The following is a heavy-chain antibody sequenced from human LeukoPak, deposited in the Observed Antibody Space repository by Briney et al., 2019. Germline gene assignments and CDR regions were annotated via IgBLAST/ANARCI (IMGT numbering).Heavy chain of an antibody. CDR1: GFLVSTNY. CDR2: IYSGDNT. D-gene: IGHD2-2*01. V-gene: IGHV3-53*01. J-gene: IGHJ6*03. CDR3: ARDLGVGFCSSTGCNNLNMDV. Sequence: GGSLRLXCAASGFLVSTNYMSWVRQAPGKGLEWVSVIYSGDNTYYADSVKGRFTISRDNSKNTLCLQMNSLRVEDTAVYYCARDLGVGFCSSTGCNNLNMDVWGKGTTVTVSS.